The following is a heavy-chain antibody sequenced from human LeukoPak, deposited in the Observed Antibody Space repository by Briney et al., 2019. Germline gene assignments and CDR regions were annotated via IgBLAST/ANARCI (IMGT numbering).Heavy chain of an antibody. CDR2: IYYSGST. CDR1: GGSISNYY. V-gene: IGHV4-59*12. J-gene: IGHJ6*02. Sequence: PSETLSLTCTVSGGSISNYYWSWIRQPPGKGLEWIGYIYYSGSTNYNPSLKSRVTISVDTSKNQFSLKLSSVTAADTAVYYCARGRRTVVPAAMRAYYYYYGMDVWGQGTTVTVSS. CDR3: ARGRRTVVPAAMRAYYYYYGMDV. D-gene: IGHD2-2*01.